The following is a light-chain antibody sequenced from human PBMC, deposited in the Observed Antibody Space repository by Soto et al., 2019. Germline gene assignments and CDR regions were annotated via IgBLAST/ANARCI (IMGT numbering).Light chain of an antibody. J-gene: IGKJ1*01. Sequence: EIVFTQSPTTLSFSSGERATLSCRASQSVSSYLAWYRQKPGQAPRLLIYDASNRATGIPARFSGSGSGTDFTLTISSLEPEDFAVYYCQQRSNWRTFGQGTKVDIK. CDR2: DAS. CDR3: QQRSNWRT. V-gene: IGKV3-11*01. CDR1: QSVSSY.